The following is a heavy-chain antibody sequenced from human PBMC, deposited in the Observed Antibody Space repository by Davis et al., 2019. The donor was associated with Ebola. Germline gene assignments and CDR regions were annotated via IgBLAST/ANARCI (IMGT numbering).Heavy chain of an antibody. CDR2: IYPDDSDT. J-gene: IGHJ5*02. V-gene: IGHV5-51*01. Sequence: KVSCKGSGYSFTDYWIGWVRQMPGKGLDWMAIIYPDDSDTRYSPSFQGQVTISADKSISTAYLQWSSLKTSDTAMYYCARISAIFGVMPGWFDPWGQGTLVTVSS. CDR3: ARISAIFGVMPGWFDP. D-gene: IGHD3-3*01. CDR1: GYSFTDYW.